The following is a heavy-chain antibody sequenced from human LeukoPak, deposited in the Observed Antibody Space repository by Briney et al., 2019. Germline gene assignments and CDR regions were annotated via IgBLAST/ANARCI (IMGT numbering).Heavy chain of an antibody. V-gene: IGHV3-53*01. J-gene: IGHJ4*02. CDR3: ARVHGEVSDEIFHYFDY. Sequence: GGSLKLSCAASGFSVSGSYMSWVRQAPGKGLEWVSVLYSRGSTYYADSVKGRCTISRDVSKNTVSLQLDNLTTEDTAVYYCARVHGEVSDEIFHYFDYWGQGTPATVSS. CDR2: LYSRGST. D-gene: IGHD3-10*01. CDR1: GFSVSGSY.